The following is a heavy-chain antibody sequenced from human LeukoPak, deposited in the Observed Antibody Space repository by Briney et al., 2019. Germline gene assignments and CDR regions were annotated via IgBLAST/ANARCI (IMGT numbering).Heavy chain of an antibody. CDR2: IIPIFGTA. CDR1: GGTFSSYA. Sequence: SVTVSCKASGGTFSSYAISWVRQAPGQGLEWMGGIIPIFGTANYAQKFQGRVAITADEPTSTAYMELSSLRSEDTAVYYCARGSGGSGSYPYEYFQHWGQGTLVTVSS. V-gene: IGHV1-69*13. CDR3: ARGSGGSGSYPYEYFQH. D-gene: IGHD3-10*01. J-gene: IGHJ1*01.